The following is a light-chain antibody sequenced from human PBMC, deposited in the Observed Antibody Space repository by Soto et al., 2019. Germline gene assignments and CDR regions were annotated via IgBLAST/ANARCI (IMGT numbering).Light chain of an antibody. CDR2: EVS. CDR3: SSYTTTSTVV. J-gene: IGLJ3*02. CDR1: SSDIGGHNY. V-gene: IGLV2-14*01. Sequence: QSALTQPASVSGSPGQSITVSCTGTSSDIGGHNYVSWYQQHPGKVPKLIIYEVSNRPSGVSNRFSGSKSSNTASLTVSGLQAEDEADYYCSSYTTTSTVVFGGGTKLTVL.